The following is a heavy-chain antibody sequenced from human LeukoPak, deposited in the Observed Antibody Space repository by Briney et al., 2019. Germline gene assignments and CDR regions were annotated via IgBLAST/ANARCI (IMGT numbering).Heavy chain of an antibody. J-gene: IGHJ4*02. Sequence: ASVKVSCKASGYTFTGYYIHWVRQAPGQGPEWMGWINPNSGGTNYAQKLQGRVTMTRDTSISTAYMELSRLTSDDTAVYYCARDAIVRDYSNSDYWGQGTLVTVSS. CDR1: GYTFTGYY. V-gene: IGHV1-2*02. D-gene: IGHD4-11*01. CDR3: ARDAIVRDYSNSDY. CDR2: INPNSGGT.